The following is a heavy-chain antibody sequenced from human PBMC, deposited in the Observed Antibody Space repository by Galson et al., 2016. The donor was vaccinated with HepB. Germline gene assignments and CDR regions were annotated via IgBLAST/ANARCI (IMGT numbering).Heavy chain of an antibody. V-gene: IGHV3-74*01. CDR1: GFTFSTNW. CDR3: ARDRGGSAGAFNWFDP. CDR2: INGDGTIT. Sequence: SLRLSCAASGFTFSTNWMHWVRQAPGKGLVWVSRINGDGTITDYADSVKGRFTISRDNAVNTLYLQMNSLRVEDTAVYYCARDRGGSAGAFNWFDPWGQGTLVTVSS. J-gene: IGHJ5*02. D-gene: IGHD3-10*01.